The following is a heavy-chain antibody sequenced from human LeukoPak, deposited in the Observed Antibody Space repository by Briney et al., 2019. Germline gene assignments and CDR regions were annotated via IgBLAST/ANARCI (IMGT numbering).Heavy chain of an antibody. CDR2: IYYSGST. CDR1: GGSISSYY. V-gene: IGHV4-59*01. D-gene: IGHD3-10*01. CDR3: ARASSYGSGSYYKY. J-gene: IGHJ4*02. Sequence: SETLSLTCTVSGGSISSYYWSWIRQPPGKGLEWIGYIYYSGSTNYNPSLKSRVTISVDTSKNQFSLKLSSVTAADTAVYYCARASSYGSGSYYKYWGQGTLVTVSS.